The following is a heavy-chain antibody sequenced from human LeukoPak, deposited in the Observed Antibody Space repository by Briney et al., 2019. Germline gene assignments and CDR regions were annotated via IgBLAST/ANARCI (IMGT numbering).Heavy chain of an antibody. Sequence: GSLRLSCAASGFTFSDYYMSWIRQAPGKGLEWIGYIYYSGSTNYNSSLKSRVTISVDTSKNQFSLKLNSVTAADTAVYYCARDSGGWYRWFDPWGQGTLVTVSS. V-gene: IGHV4-59*01. CDR1: GFTFSDYY. CDR3: ARDSGGWYRWFDP. J-gene: IGHJ5*02. D-gene: IGHD6-19*01. CDR2: IYYSGST.